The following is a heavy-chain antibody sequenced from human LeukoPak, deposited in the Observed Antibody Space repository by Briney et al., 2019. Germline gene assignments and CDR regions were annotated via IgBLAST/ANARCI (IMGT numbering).Heavy chain of an antibody. CDR1: GYTFTNYG. D-gene: IGHD6-19*01. J-gene: IGHJ4*02. CDR3: ARGPQWPYSIDY. Sequence: ASVKVSCKASGYTFTNYGITWVRRAPGQGLEWMGWISAYNANTNYAQKLQGRVTMTTDTSTSTAYMELRSLRSDDTAVYYCARGPQWPYSIDYWGQGTLVTVSS. V-gene: IGHV1-18*01. CDR2: ISAYNANT.